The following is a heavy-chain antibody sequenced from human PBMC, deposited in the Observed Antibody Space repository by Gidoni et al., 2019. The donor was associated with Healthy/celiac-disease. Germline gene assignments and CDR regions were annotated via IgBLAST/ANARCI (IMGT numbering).Heavy chain of an antibody. D-gene: IGHD2-2*02. CDR1: GGSISSYY. CDR3: ARSLIVVVPAAIGSPLPNWFDP. CDR2: IYYSGST. V-gene: IGHV4-59*01. J-gene: IGHJ5*02. Sequence: QVQLQESGPGLVKPSETLSLPCTVSGGSISSYYWSWIRQPPGKGLEWIGYIYYSGSTNYNPSLKSRVTISVDTSKNQFSLKLSSVTAADTAVYYCARSLIVVVPAAIGSPLPNWFDPWGQGTLVTVSS.